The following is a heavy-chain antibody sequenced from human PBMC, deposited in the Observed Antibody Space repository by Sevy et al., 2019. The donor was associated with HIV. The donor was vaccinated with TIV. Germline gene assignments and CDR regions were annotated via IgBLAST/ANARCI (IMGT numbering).Heavy chain of an antibody. Sequence: GESLKISCEGSGYSFTSHWIGWVRHMPGKGLEWMGIIYPDDSETRYSPSFQGQVTFSADKSISTAYLQWSSLKASDTAMYYCATYRSGYFDSSGYYIYWGQGTMVTVSS. J-gene: IGHJ4*02. CDR2: IYPDDSET. CDR3: ATYRSGYFDSSGYYIY. V-gene: IGHV5-51*01. D-gene: IGHD3-22*01. CDR1: GYSFTSHW.